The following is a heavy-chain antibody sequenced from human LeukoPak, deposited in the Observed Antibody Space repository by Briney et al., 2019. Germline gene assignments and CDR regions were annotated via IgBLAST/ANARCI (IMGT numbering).Heavy chain of an antibody. CDR3: ARAKEGREPNYYYYYYMDV. J-gene: IGHJ6*03. Sequence: GASVKVSCKASGGTFSSYAISWVRQAPGQGLEWMGGIIPIFGTANYAQKFQGRVTITTDESTSTAYMELSSPRSEDTAVYYCARAKEGREPNYYYYYYMDVWGKGTTVTVSS. CDR1: GGTFSSYA. D-gene: IGHD1-26*01. V-gene: IGHV1-69*05. CDR2: IIPIFGTA.